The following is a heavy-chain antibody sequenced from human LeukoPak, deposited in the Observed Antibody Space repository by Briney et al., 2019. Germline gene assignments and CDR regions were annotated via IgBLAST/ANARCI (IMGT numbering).Heavy chain of an antibody. J-gene: IGHJ5*02. CDR1: GFTFSSFS. CDR3: ARPPFEYSSSSGWFDP. CDR2: ISSGSSYI. Sequence: GGSLRLSCAASGFTFSSFSMNWVRQAPGKGLEWVSSISSGSSYIYYADSVKGRFTISRDNAKNSLYLQMNSLRAEDTVVYYCARPPFEYSSSSGWFDPWGQGTLVTVSS. V-gene: IGHV3-21*01. D-gene: IGHD6-6*01.